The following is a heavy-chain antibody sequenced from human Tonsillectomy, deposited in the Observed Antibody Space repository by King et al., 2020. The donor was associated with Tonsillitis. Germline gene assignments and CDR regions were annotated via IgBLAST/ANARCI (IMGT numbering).Heavy chain of an antibody. CDR1: GFTFDDYA. CDR3: VKAARGYYYDSSGYFDAFDI. CDR2: ISWNSGSI. J-gene: IGHJ3*02. D-gene: IGHD3-22*01. V-gene: IGHV3-9*01. Sequence: DVQLVESGGGLVQPGRSLRLSCAASGFTFDDYAMHWVRQAPGKGLEWVSGISWNSGSIGYADSVKGRFTISRDNAKKSLYLQMKSLRAEDTALYYCVKAARGYYYDSSGYFDAFDIWGQGTMVTVSS.